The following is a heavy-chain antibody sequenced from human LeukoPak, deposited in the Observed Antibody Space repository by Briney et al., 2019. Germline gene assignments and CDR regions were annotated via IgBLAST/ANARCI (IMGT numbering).Heavy chain of an antibody. CDR1: GYTLTELS. D-gene: IGHD1-26*01. J-gene: IGHJ3*02. CDR3: ATSVWGSGSYYAFDI. CDR2: FDPEDGET. Sequence: ASVKVSCKVSGYTLTELSMHWVRQAPGKGLEWMGGFDPEDGETIYAQKFQARVTMTEDTSTDTAYMELSSLRSEDTAVYYCATSVWGSGSYYAFDIWGQGTMVTVSS. V-gene: IGHV1-24*01.